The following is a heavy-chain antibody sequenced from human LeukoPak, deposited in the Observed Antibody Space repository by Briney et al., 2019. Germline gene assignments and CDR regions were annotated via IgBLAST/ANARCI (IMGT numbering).Heavy chain of an antibody. CDR1: GGSFSGYY. CDR2: INHSGST. Sequence: SETLSLTCAVYGGSFSGYYWSWIRQPPGKGLEWIGEINHSGSTNYNPSLKSRVTISVDTSKNQFSLKLSSVTAADTAVYYCARVVRYCSGGSCYSGLYYFDYWGQGTLATVSS. CDR3: ARVVRYCSGGSCYSGLYYFDY. V-gene: IGHV4-34*01. D-gene: IGHD2-15*01. J-gene: IGHJ4*02.